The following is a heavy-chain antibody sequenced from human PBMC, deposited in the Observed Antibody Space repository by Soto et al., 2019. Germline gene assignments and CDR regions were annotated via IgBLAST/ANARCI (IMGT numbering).Heavy chain of an antibody. Sequence: GASVKVSCKASGYIFSDYGITWVRQAPGQGLEWMGWISISSGNTHFEESLQGRVTMTSDKTSTAYMELWRLRSDDSAMYYCARSYNYGSYCYFDLWGRGTLVTVSS. CDR3: ARSYNYGSYCYFDL. CDR1: GYIFSDYG. V-gene: IGHV1-18*04. CDR2: ISISSGNT. J-gene: IGHJ2*01. D-gene: IGHD3-10*01.